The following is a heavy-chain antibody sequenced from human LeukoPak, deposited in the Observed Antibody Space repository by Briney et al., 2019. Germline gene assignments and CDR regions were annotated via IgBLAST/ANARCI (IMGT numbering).Heavy chain of an antibody. CDR3: ARGSGAYDFWSGYYFDY. CDR2: IIPIYGTA. Sequence: GASVTVSCKASGGTFISYAISWVRQAPGQGLEWMGGIIPIYGTANYAHKFQGRVAITTDESTSTAYLELSSLRSEDTAVYYSARGSGAYDFWSGYYFDYWGQGTLVTVSS. V-gene: IGHV1-69*05. J-gene: IGHJ4*02. D-gene: IGHD3-3*01. CDR1: GGTFISYA.